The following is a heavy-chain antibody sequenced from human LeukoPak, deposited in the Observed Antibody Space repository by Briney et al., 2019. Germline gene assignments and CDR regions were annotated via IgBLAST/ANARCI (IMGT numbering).Heavy chain of an antibody. V-gene: IGHV1-18*01. CDR3: ARDSRAGYSYGYYY. Sequence: ASVKVSCKASGYTFTSYGISWVRQAPGQGLEWMGWISAYNGNTNYAQKLQGRVTMTTDTSTSTAYMELRSLRSDDTAVYYCARDSRAGYSYGYYYWGQGTLVTVSS. J-gene: IGHJ4*02. D-gene: IGHD5-18*01. CDR2: ISAYNGNT. CDR1: GYTFTSYG.